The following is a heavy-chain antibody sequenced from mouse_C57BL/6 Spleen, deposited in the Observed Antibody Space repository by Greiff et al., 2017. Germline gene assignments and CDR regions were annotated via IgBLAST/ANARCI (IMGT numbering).Heavy chain of an antibody. Sequence: VMLVESGEGLVKPGGSLKLSCAASGFTFSSYAMSWVRQTPEKRLEWVAYISSGGDYIYYADTVKGRFTISRDNARNTLYLQMSSLKSEDTAMYYCTRTPLFITTVVADYFDYWGQGTTLTVSS. J-gene: IGHJ2*01. V-gene: IGHV5-9-1*02. CDR2: ISSGGDYI. CDR3: TRTPLFITTVVADYFDY. CDR1: GFTFSSYA. D-gene: IGHD1-1*01.